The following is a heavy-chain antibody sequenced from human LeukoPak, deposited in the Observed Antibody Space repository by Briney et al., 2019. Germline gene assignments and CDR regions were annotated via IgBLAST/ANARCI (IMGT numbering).Heavy chain of an antibody. CDR1: GYTFTSYG. Sequence: GASVKLTCTASGYTFTSYGISWVRQAPGQGLEWMGWISAYNGNTNYAQKLQGRVTMTTDTSSSTAYMELRSLRSDDTAVYYCARVQYYYDSSGYHTYYFDYWGQGTLVTVSS. V-gene: IGHV1-18*01. D-gene: IGHD3-22*01. CDR3: ARVQYYYDSSGYHTYYFDY. CDR2: ISAYNGNT. J-gene: IGHJ4*02.